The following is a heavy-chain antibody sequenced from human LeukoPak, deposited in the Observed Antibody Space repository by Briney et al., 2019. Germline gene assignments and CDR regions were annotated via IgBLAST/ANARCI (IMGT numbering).Heavy chain of an antibody. V-gene: IGHV5-51*01. CDR3: ARHKDVSPFDI. D-gene: IGHD2-8*01. CDR1: GYSFTKYW. J-gene: IGHJ3*02. Sequence: GESLKISCKGSGYSFTKYWIGWVRQMPGKGLEWMGIIYPGDSHTKYSPSSQGQVTISADKSISTAYLQWSSLKASDTAMYYCARHKDVSPFDIWGQGTMVTVSS. CDR2: IYPGDSHT.